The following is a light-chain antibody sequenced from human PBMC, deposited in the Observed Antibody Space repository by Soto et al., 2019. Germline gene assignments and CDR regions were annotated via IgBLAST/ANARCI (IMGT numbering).Light chain of an antibody. Sequence: DIQMTQSPSSVSASVGDRVTITCRASQGIRSWLAWYQQRPGKAPKLLISAASSLQSAVPSRFSGCGSGTDFTLTISSLQPDEFATYYCQQSDTFPATFGGGTKVEIK. V-gene: IGKV1D-12*01. CDR1: QGIRSW. CDR3: QQSDTFPAT. J-gene: IGKJ4*01. CDR2: AAS.